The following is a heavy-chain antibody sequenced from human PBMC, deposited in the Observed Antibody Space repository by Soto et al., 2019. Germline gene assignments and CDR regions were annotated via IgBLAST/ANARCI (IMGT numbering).Heavy chain of an antibody. CDR3: TRGPSFYDFLNGYYSPYYFDS. J-gene: IGHJ4*02. CDR1: GFIFGDYA. D-gene: IGHD3-3*01. Sequence: GGSLRLSCTASGFIFGDYAMSWVRQAPGKGLEWVGFIRSKADGGTTEYAASVKGRFTVSRDDSKSIAYLQMNSLKTEGTAVYYCTRGPSFYDFLNGYYSPYYFDSWGQGTLVTVSS. CDR2: IRSKADGGTT. V-gene: IGHV3-49*04.